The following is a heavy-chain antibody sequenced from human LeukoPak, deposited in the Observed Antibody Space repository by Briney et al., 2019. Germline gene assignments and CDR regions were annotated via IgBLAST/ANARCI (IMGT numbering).Heavy chain of an antibody. Sequence: GGSLRLSCAASGFTFSSYAMHWVRQAPGKGLEWVAVISYDGSNKYYADSVKGRFTISRDNSKNTLYLQMNSLRAEDTAVYYCAILPPGYYYYMDVWGKGTTVTVSS. J-gene: IGHJ6*03. CDR1: GFTFSSYA. CDR3: AILPPGYYYYMDV. CDR2: ISYDGSNK. V-gene: IGHV3-30*07.